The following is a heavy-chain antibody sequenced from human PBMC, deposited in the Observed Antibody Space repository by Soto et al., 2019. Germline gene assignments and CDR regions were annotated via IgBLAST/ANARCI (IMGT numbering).Heavy chain of an antibody. V-gene: IGHV5-10-1*01. CDR2: IDPSDSYT. Sequence: PGESLKISCKGSGYIFTNYWISWVRQMPGKGLEWMGRIDPSDSYTNYGPSFQGHVTISADKSISTAYLQWSSLKASDTATYYCARVPTYYYYAMDVWGQGTKVTVSS. J-gene: IGHJ6*02. CDR1: GYIFTNYW. CDR3: ARVPTYYYYAMDV.